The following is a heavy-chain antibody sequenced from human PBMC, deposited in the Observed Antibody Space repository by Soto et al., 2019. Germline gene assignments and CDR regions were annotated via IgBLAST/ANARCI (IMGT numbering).Heavy chain of an antibody. V-gene: IGHV4-30-2*01. J-gene: IGHJ4*02. CDR3: VRVPDY. CDR2: IYHSGST. CDR1: GGSISSGGYS. Sequence: SETLSLTCAVSGGSISSGGYSWSRIRQPPGKGLDWIGYIYHSGSTYYNPSLKSRVTISVDRSKNQFSLKLSSVTAADTAVYYCVRVPDYWGQGTLVTVSS.